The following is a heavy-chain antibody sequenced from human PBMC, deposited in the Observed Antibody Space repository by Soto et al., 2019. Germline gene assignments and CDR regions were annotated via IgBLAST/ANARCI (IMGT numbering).Heavy chain of an antibody. J-gene: IGHJ3*02. CDR1: GGSISSSSYY. CDR2: IYYSGST. V-gene: IGHV4-39*01. CDR3: ARPSDDSSGYYQGNAFDI. Sequence: QLQLQESGPGLVKPSETLSLTCTVSGGSISSSSYYWGWIRQPPGKGLEWIGSIYYSGSTYYKPSLKSRVTISVDTSKNQFSLKLSSVTAADTAVYYCARPSDDSSGYYQGNAFDIWGQGTMVTVSS. D-gene: IGHD3-22*01.